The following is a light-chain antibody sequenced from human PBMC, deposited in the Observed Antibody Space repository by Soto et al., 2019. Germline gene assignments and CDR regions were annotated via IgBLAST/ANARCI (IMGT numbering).Light chain of an antibody. V-gene: IGLV1-51*01. CDR2: DNN. CDR1: SSNIGNNY. CDR3: GTWDSSLSAGV. Sequence: QSVLTKPPSGSAAPGQKVTISCSGSSSNIGNNYVSWYQQLPGTAPKLLIYDNNKRPSGIPDRFSGSKSGTSATLGITGLQTGDEADYYCGTWDSSLSAGVFGTGTKLTVL. J-gene: IGLJ1*01.